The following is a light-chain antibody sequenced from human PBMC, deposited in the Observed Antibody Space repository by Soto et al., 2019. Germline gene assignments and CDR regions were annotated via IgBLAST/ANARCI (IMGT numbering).Light chain of an antibody. Sequence: EIAMTQSPATLSVSPGERATLSCRASQSVSSNLAWYQQKPGQAPRLLIYGASTRATGIPARFSGSGSGTEFTLTISSLQSEDFAVYCCQQYNNWWTFGQGTKVEIK. V-gene: IGKV3-15*01. J-gene: IGKJ1*01. CDR1: QSVSSN. CDR2: GAS. CDR3: QQYNNWWT.